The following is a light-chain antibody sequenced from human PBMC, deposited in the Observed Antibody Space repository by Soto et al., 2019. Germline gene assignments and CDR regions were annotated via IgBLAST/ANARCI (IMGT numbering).Light chain of an antibody. CDR3: QQYGSSGT. V-gene: IGKV3-20*01. Sequence: IVLTQSLATLSLYPGERATLSCRASQSVSSYLAWYQQKPGQAPRLLIYGASNRATGIPDRFSGSGSGTDFTLTISRLEPEDFAVYYCQQYGSSGTFGQGTMVDVK. CDR2: GAS. CDR1: QSVSSY. J-gene: IGKJ1*01.